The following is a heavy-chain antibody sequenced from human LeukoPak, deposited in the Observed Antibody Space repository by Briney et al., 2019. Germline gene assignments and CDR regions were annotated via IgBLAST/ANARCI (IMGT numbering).Heavy chain of an antibody. D-gene: IGHD3-10*01. CDR1: GFTFSSYA. CDR3: AKVAKLRLWFGELSD. V-gene: IGHV3-23*01. CDR2: ISGSGGRT. J-gene: IGHJ4*02. Sequence: GGSLRLSCAASGFTFSSYAMSWVRQAPGKGLEWVSAISGSGGRTYYADSVRGRFTISRDNSKNTLYLQMNSLRAEDTAVYYCAKVAKLRLWFGELSDWGQGTLVTVSS.